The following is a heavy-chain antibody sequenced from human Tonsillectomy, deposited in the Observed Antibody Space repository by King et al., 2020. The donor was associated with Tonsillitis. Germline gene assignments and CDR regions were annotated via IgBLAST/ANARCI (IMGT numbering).Heavy chain of an antibody. D-gene: IGHD6-6*01. J-gene: IGHJ4*02. Sequence: QLVQSGGGLVKPGGSLRLSCAASGFTFSSYSMNWVRQAPGKGLEWVSSSSSSSSYIFYADSVKGRFTISRDNAKNSLYLQMNSLRAEDTAVYYCASMSSSDTFDYWGQGTLVTVSS. CDR1: GFTFSSYS. V-gene: IGHV3-21*01. CDR3: ASMSSSDTFDY. CDR2: SSSSSSYI.